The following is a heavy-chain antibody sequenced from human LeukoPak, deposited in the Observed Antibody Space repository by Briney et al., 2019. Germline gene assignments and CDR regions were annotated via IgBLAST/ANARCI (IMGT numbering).Heavy chain of an antibody. CDR3: ASFEWLQLRYYYMDV. CDR1: GFTFSSYG. CDR2: ISYDGSNK. Sequence: GGSLRLSCAASGFTFSSYGMHWVRQAPGKGLEWVAVISYDGSNKYYADSVKGRFTISRDNSKNTLYLQMNSLRAEDTAVYYCASFEWLQLRYYYMDVWGKGTTVTVSS. J-gene: IGHJ6*03. D-gene: IGHD5-12*01. V-gene: IGHV3-30*03.